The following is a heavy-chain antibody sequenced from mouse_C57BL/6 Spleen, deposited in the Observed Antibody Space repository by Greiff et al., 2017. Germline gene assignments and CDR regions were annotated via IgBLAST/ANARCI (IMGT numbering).Heavy chain of an antibody. Sequence: EVKLVESGGGLVQSGRSLRLSCATSGFTFSDFYMEWVRQAPGKGLEWIAASRNKANDYTTEYSASVKGRFIVSRDTSQSILYLQMNALRAEDTAIYYCARDHYGNFAYWGQGTLVTVSA. D-gene: IGHD2-1*01. CDR1: GFTFSDFY. CDR2: SRNKANDYTT. CDR3: ARDHYGNFAY. J-gene: IGHJ3*01. V-gene: IGHV7-1*01.